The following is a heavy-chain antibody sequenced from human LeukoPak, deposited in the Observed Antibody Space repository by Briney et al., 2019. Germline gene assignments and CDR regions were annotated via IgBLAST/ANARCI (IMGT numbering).Heavy chain of an antibody. J-gene: IGHJ4*02. Sequence: GGSLRLSCAASGFTFSSYSMNWVRQAPGKGLEWVSSISSSSSYIYYADSVKGRFTISRDNAKHSLYLQMNSLRAEDTAVYYCARDALGALGYWGQGTLVTVSS. CDR3: ARDALGALGY. D-gene: IGHD3-16*01. CDR1: GFTFSSYS. CDR2: ISSSSSYI. V-gene: IGHV3-21*01.